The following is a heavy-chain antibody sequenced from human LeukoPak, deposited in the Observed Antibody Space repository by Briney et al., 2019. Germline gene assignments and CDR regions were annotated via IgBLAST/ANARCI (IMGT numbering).Heavy chain of an antibody. V-gene: IGHV3-30*02. J-gene: IGHJ4*02. D-gene: IGHD3-22*01. CDR2: IRYGGSNK. Sequence: GGSLRLSCAASGFTFSRYGMHWVRQAPGKGLVWVAFIRYGGSNKYYADSVKGRFTISRDNSKNTLYLQMNSLRAEDTAVYYCAKGAVYYYDSSGYYFDYWGQGTLVTVSS. CDR3: AKGAVYYYDSSGYYFDY. CDR1: GFTFSRYG.